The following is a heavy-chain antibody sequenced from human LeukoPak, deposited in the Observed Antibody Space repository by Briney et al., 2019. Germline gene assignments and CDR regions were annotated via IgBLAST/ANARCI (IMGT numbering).Heavy chain of an antibody. V-gene: IGHV5-51*01. CDR2: TFAGYSYT. CDR3: AREDSSGYYGAFDI. Sequence: GESLKISCQSSGYNFTPYWIVWVRQMPGKGLEWMGITFAGYSYTIYSPSFQGQVTISVDKSISTAYLQWSSLKASDTAMYYCAREDSSGYYGAFDIWGQGTMVTVSS. CDR1: GYNFTPYW. J-gene: IGHJ3*02. D-gene: IGHD3-22*01.